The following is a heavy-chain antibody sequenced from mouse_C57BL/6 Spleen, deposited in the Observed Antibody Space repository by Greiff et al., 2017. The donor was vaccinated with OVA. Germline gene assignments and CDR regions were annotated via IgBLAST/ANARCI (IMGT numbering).Heavy chain of an antibody. V-gene: IGHV3-6*01. D-gene: IGHD2-3*01. CDR3: ARDLDYDGYSAWFAY. CDR1: GYSITSGYY. J-gene: IGHJ3*01. Sequence: EVQLVESGPGLVKPSQSLSLTCSVTGYSITSGYYWNWIRQFPGNKLEWMGYISYDGSNNYNPSLKNRISITRDTSKNQFFLKLNSVTTEDTATYYCARDLDYDGYSAWFAYWGQGTLVTVSA. CDR2: ISYDGSN.